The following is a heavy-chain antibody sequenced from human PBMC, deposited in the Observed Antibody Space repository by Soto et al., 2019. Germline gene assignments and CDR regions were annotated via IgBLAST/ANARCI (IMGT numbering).Heavy chain of an antibody. Sequence: QVQLQQWGAGLLKPSETLSLTCAVSSGPFSGYYWSWIRQSPGKGLEWIGEISHSGSTNYNPSLKSRVTISVDTSKNQFSLKLSSVTAADTAVYYCAISYITNDALDIWGQGTLVTDSS. CDR1: SGPFSGYY. V-gene: IGHV4-34*01. D-gene: IGHD1-1*01. CDR2: ISHSGST. CDR3: AISYITNDALDI. J-gene: IGHJ3*02.